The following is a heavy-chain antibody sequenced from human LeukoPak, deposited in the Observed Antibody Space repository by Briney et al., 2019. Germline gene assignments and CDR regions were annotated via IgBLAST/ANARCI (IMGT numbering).Heavy chain of an antibody. V-gene: IGHV3-23*01. D-gene: IGHD1-26*01. Sequence: GGSLRLSCAASGFTFSGYAMSWVRQAPGKGLEWVSGISGSGDNTYYADSVKGRFTISRDNAKNSLYPQMNSLRAEDTAVYYCASNSGSYSDFDYWGQGTLVTVSS. CDR3: ASNSGSYSDFDY. CDR2: ISGSGDNT. CDR1: GFTFSGYA. J-gene: IGHJ4*02.